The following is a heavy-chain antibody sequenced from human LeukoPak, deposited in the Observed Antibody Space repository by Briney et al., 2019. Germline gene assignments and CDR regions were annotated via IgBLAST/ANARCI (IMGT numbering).Heavy chain of an antibody. Sequence: GGSLRLSCAASGFTFDDYGMSWVRQAPGKGLEWVSGINWNGGSTGYADSVKGRFTISRDNAKNSLYLQMNSLRAKDTALYYCARVRYYDFWSGYYSPFDYWGQGTLVTVSS. CDR1: GFTFDDYG. J-gene: IGHJ4*02. D-gene: IGHD3-3*01. CDR3: ARVRYYDFWSGYYSPFDY. CDR2: INWNGGST. V-gene: IGHV3-20*04.